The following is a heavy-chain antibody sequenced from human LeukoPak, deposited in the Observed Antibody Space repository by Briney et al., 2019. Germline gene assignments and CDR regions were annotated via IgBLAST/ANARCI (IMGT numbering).Heavy chain of an antibody. Sequence: ASVKVSCKASGYTFTSYGISWVRQAPGQGLEWMGWISAYNGNTNYAQKLQGRVTMTTDTSTSTAYMELRSLRSDDTAVYYCARMDSDPEIYGRTHRGVNWFDPWGQGTLVSVSS. CDR2: ISAYNGNT. V-gene: IGHV1-18*01. D-gene: IGHD1-1*01. CDR1: GYTFTSYG. CDR3: ARMDSDPEIYGRTHRGVNWFDP. J-gene: IGHJ5*02.